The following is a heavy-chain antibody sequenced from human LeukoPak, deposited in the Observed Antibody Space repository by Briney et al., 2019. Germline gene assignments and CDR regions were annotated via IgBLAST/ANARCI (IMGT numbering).Heavy chain of an antibody. CDR1: GFTFSHYG. J-gene: IGHJ4*02. D-gene: IGHD5-24*01. Sequence: PGGSLRLSCAASGFTFSHYGIHWIRQAPGKGLEWVAVMSYDGNNEQYADSVKGRFIVSRNNSKNTLDLHMNSLRPEDTGIYYCAQDARSFSSYTYGSFDYSGPGTLVTVYS. CDR3: AQDARSFSSYTYGSFDY. CDR2: MSYDGNNE. V-gene: IGHV3-30*18.